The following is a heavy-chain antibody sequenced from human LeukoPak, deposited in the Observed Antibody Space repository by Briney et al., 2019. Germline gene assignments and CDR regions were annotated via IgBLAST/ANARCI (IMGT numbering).Heavy chain of an antibody. V-gene: IGHV1-18*01. Sequence: ASVKVSCKASGYTFTSYGISWVRQAPGQGLEWMGWISAYNGNTNYAQKLQGRVTMTTDTSTSTAYMELRSLRSDDTAVYYCARDEEGPAAHYMDVWGKGTTVTVSS. CDR2: ISAYNGNT. J-gene: IGHJ6*03. D-gene: IGHD2-2*01. CDR3: ARDEEGPAAHYMDV. CDR1: GYTFTSYG.